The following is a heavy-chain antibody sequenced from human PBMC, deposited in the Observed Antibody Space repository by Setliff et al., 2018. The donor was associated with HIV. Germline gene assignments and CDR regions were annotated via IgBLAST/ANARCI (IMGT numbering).Heavy chain of an antibody. J-gene: IGHJ3*02. V-gene: IGHV3-23*01. D-gene: IGHD5-12*01. CDR1: GFTFSNYA. CDR3: AKMAGRDGYDDAVDN. CDR2: ISSSGINT. Sequence: PGGSLRLSCAASGFTFSNYAMTWVRQAAGKGLEWVSAISSSGINTYYIDSVKGRFTISRDNSKNTLYLQMNSLRDEDTAVYYCAKMAGRDGYDDAVDNWGQGTMVTVSS.